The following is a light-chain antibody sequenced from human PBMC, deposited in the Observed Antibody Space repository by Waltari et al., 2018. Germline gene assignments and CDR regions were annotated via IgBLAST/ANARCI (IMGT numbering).Light chain of an antibody. CDR2: KDS. CDR1: ALPKQS. CDR3: QSADSSGTYVV. J-gene: IGLJ2*01. Sequence: SYELTQPPSVSVSPGQTARITCSGDALPKQSAYWYQQKPGQAPVLVIYKDSERPPGIPGRFSGSSSGTTVTLTISGVQAEDEADYYCQSADSSGTYVVFGGGTKLTVL. V-gene: IGLV3-25*03.